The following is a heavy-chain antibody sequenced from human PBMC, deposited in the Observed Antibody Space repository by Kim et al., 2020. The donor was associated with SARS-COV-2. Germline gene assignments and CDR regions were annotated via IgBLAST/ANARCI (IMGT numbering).Heavy chain of an antibody. D-gene: IGHD3-10*01. CDR1: GYTFTGYY. Sequence: ASVKVSCKASGYTFTGYYMHWVRQAPGQGLEWMGWINPNSGGTNYAQKFQGWVTMTRDTSISTAYMELSRLRSDDTAVYYCARVAMVRGFYYYYGMDVWGQGTTVTVSS. CDR3: ARVAMVRGFYYYYGMDV. J-gene: IGHJ6*02. CDR2: INPNSGGT. V-gene: IGHV1-2*04.